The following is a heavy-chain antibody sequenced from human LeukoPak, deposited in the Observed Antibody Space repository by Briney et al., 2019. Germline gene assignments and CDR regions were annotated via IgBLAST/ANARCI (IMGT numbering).Heavy chain of an antibody. CDR1: GFTFSSYG. Sequence: GRSLRLSCAASGFTFSSYGMHWVRQAPGKGLEWVAVIWYDGSNKYYADSVKGRFTISRDNSKNTLYLQMNSLRAEDTAVYYCARAKGYCSSTSCYKRNFDYWGQGTLVTVSS. V-gene: IGHV3-33*01. J-gene: IGHJ4*02. CDR3: ARAKGYCSSTSCYKRNFDY. CDR2: IWYDGSNK. D-gene: IGHD2-2*02.